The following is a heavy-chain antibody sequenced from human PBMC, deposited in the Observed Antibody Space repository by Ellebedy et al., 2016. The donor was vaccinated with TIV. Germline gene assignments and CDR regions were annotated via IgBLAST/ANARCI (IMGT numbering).Heavy chain of an antibody. V-gene: IGHV4-39*01. D-gene: IGHD6-13*01. CDR1: GGSISTTYY. CDR3: VRHSLSGYSSSWFWNY. Sequence: SETLSLTCTVSGGSISTTYYWGWIRQAPGKGLEWIASMYYGGTTYYNQSLKSRLTISVDTSKNQISLKLNSVTAADTAVYYCVRHSLSGYSSSWFWNYWGQGTLVTVSS. CDR2: MYYGGTT. J-gene: IGHJ4*02.